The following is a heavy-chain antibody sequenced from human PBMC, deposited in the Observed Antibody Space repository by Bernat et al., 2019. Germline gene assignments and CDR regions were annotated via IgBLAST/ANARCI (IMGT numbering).Heavy chain of an antibody. J-gene: IGHJ5*02. V-gene: IGHV4-34*01. Sequence: QVQLQQWGAGLLKPSETLSLTCAVYGGSFSGYYWSWIRQPPGKGLEWIGEINHSGSTNYNPSLKSRVTISVDTSKNQFSLKLSSVTAADTAVYYCGRGRFVGGSYRYLHNWFDPWGQGTLVTVSS. CDR1: GGSFSGYY. CDR2: INHSGST. CDR3: GRGRFVGGSYRYLHNWFDP. D-gene: IGHD3-16*02.